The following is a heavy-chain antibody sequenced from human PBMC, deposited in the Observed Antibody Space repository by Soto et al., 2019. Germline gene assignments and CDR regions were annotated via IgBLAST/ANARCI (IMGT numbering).Heavy chain of an antibody. CDR3: AKDMGASYDFWSGYYFDY. J-gene: IGHJ4*02. CDR1: GFTFDDYA. V-gene: IGHV3-9*01. Sequence: EVQLVESGGGLVQPGRSLRLSCAASGFTFDDYAMHWVRQAPGKGLEWVSGISWNSGSIGYADSVKGRFTISRDNAKNSLYLQMNSLRAEDTALYYCAKDMGASYDFWSGYYFDYWGQGTLVTVSS. CDR2: ISWNSGSI. D-gene: IGHD3-3*01.